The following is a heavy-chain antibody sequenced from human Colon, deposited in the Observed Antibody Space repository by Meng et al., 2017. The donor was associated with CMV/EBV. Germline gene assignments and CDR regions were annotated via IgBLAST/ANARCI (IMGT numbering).Heavy chain of an antibody. D-gene: IGHD3-3*01. CDR1: GFGFSGYW. J-gene: IGHJ5*02. V-gene: IGHV3-74*01. CDR2: INNDGTNT. Sequence: GESLKISCAASGFGFSGYWMHWARQAPGKGLVWISRINNDGTNTIYADSVKGRFTISRDNAKNTLYLQMNTLRAEDTAVYYCVRESGVDASRGNRFDPWGQGTLVTVSS. CDR3: VRESGVDASRGNRFDP.